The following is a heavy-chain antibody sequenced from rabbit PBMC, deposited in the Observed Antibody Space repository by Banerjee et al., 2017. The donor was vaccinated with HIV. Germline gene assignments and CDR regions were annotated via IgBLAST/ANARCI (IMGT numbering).Heavy chain of an antibody. CDR1: GFDFSNYG. V-gene: IGHV1S47*01. CDR3: ARNANGGWDL. Sequence: QEQLEESGGGLVKPEGSLTLTCKASGFDFSNYGVSWVRQAPGKGLEWIGYIEPIFGNTYYANWVNGRFTISSDNAQNIVDLQMNSLTAADTATYFCARNANGGWDLWGQGTLVTVS. J-gene: IGHJ3*01. CDR2: IEPIFGNT. D-gene: IGHD4-1*01.